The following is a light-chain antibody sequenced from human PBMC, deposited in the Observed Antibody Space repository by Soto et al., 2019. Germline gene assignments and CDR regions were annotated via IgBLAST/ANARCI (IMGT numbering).Light chain of an antibody. J-gene: IGKJ1*01. Sequence: DIQMTQSPSTLSASVGDRVNITCRASQSISEWLAWYQRKPGKAPKLLIYRASSLQSRVPSRFSGSGSGTEFTLIINSLQPDDFATYYCHQYTDYWTFGQGTKVEIK. V-gene: IGKV1-5*03. CDR3: HQYTDYWT. CDR1: QSISEW. CDR2: RAS.